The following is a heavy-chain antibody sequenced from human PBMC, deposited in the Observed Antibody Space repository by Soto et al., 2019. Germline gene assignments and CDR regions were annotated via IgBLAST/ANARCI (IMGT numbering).Heavy chain of an antibody. V-gene: IGHV4-30-4*01. Sequence: SETLSLTCTVSGGSISSDDYYWSWIRQPPGKGLEWIGYIYYSGSTYYNPSLKSRVTISVDTSKNQFSLKLSSVTAADTAVYYCARVRDYDFWSGYYSQNWFDPWGQGTLVTVSS. CDR1: GGSISSDDYY. D-gene: IGHD3-3*01. CDR3: ARVRDYDFWSGYYSQNWFDP. CDR2: IYYSGST. J-gene: IGHJ5*02.